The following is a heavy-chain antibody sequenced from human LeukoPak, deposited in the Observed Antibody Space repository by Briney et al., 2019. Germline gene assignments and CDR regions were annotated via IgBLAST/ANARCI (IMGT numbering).Heavy chain of an antibody. CDR2: INHSGST. V-gene: IGHV4-34*01. D-gene: IGHD6-13*01. J-gene: IGHJ3*02. CDR1: GGSFSGYY. CDR3: ARDADSSSWYISAFDI. Sequence: PSETLSLTCAVYGGSFSGYYWSWIRQPPGKGLEWIGEINHSGSTNYNPSLKSRVTISVDTSKNQFSLKLSSVTAADTAVYYCARDADSSSWYISAFDIWGQGTMVTVSS.